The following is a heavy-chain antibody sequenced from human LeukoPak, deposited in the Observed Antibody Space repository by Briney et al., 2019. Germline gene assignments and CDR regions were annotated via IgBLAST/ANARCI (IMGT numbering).Heavy chain of an antibody. CDR3: AREFYGSGSLDY. Sequence: GGSLRLSCAASGFTFHYYAMHWVRQAPGKGPEWVSLISGDGTNTYYADSVKGRFTISRDNSKNSLYLQMNSLRTEDTALYYCAREFYGSGSLDYWGQGTLVTVSS. V-gene: IGHV3-43*02. CDR2: ISGDGTNT. CDR1: GFTFHYYA. D-gene: IGHD3-10*01. J-gene: IGHJ4*02.